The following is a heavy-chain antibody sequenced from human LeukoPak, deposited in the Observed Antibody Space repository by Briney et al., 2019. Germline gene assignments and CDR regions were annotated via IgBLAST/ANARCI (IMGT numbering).Heavy chain of an antibody. CDR1: GYTFTSYA. D-gene: IGHD3-10*01. CDR3: ARDRSTGRYYGSGSYDY. Sequence: PEASVKVSCKASGYTFTSYAMHWVRQAPGQRLEWMGWINAGNGDTKYSQNFQGRVTITRDRSANTAYMELSSLRSEDTAVYYCARDRSTGRYYGSGSYDYWGQGTLVTVSS. J-gene: IGHJ4*02. V-gene: IGHV1-3*01. CDR2: INAGNGDT.